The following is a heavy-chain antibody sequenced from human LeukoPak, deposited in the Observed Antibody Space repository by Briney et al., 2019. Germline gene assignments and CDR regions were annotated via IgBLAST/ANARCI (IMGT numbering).Heavy chain of an antibody. J-gene: IGHJ3*02. CDR2: IRQDGIEN. V-gene: IGHV3-7*03. CDR3: ARGVEIFGVHMPGGDAFDI. Sequence: GESLRLSCAASGFTFSSFWMSWVRQAPGKGLEWVANIRQDGIENYYVDSVKGRFTISRDNAKTSLYLQMNSLRAEDTALYYCARGVEIFGVHMPGGDAFDIWGQGTMVTVSS. D-gene: IGHD3-3*01. CDR1: GFTFSSFW.